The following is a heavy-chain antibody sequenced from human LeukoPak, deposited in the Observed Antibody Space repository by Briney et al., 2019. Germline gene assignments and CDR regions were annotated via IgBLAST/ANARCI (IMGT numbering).Heavy chain of an antibody. CDR1: GGSFSGYY. J-gene: IGHJ4*02. V-gene: IGHV4-34*01. Sequence: PSEALSLTCAVYGGSFSGYYWGWLRQPPGKGLEWIGSIYYSGSTYYNPSLKSRVTISVDTSKNQFSLKLSSVTAADTAVYYCARGIFSGGWYHPFDYWGQGTLVTVSS. CDR3: ARGIFSGGWYHPFDY. D-gene: IGHD6-19*01. CDR2: IYYSGST.